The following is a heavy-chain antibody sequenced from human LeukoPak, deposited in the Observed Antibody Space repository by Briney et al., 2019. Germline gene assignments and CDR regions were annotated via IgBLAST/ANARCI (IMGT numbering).Heavy chain of an antibody. Sequence: GGSLRLSCAASGFSVSSNYMSCVRQAPGKGLEWVAVIYNSGTTKYADSVKGRVTIARDSSENTLYLQMNSLRVEDTAVYYCARGWEWWDYWGQGTLVTVSS. CDR2: IYNSGTT. CDR3: ARGWEWWDY. J-gene: IGHJ4*02. V-gene: IGHV3-53*01. CDR1: GFSVSSNY. D-gene: IGHD2-15*01.